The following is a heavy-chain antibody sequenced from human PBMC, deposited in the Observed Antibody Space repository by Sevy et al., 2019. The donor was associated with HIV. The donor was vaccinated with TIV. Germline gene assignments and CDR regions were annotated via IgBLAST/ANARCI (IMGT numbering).Heavy chain of an antibody. D-gene: IGHD3-16*01. Sequence: GGSLRLSCAGSGFTFSNYGMHWVRQAPGKGLEWVAIIWYDGSNKYYTESVKGRFTISRDNSKNMLYLQMNGLRAEDTAVYYCARDKLQTTGSLGDCYYGLDVWGQGTRVTVSS. CDR2: IWYDGSNK. CDR3: ARDKLQTTGSLGDCYYGLDV. J-gene: IGHJ6*02. V-gene: IGHV3-33*01. CDR1: GFTFSNYG.